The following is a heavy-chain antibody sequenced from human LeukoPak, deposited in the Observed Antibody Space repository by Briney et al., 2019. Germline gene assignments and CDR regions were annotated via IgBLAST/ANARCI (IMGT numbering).Heavy chain of an antibody. CDR3: ARAGNYYGRHTNWFDP. D-gene: IGHD3-10*01. CDR1: GFTFSSYS. Sequence: MPGGSLRLSCAAFGFTFSSYSMNWVRQAPGKGLEWVSSISSGTSYIYYADSVKGRFTISRDNAKNSLYLQMNSLRAEDTAVYYCARAGNYYGRHTNWFDPWGQGTLVTVSS. J-gene: IGHJ5*02. V-gene: IGHV3-21*01. CDR2: ISSGTSYI.